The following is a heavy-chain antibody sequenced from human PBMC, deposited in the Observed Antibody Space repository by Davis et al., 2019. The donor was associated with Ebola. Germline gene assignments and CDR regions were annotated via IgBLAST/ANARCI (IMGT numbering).Heavy chain of an antibody. J-gene: IGHJ4*02. CDR2: ISYSGATI. CDR1: GFTFSDNY. Sequence: PGGSLRLSCAASGFTFSDNYMTWIRQAPGKCLEWVAYISYSGATIYYADSVKGRFTISRDNAKNSLHLQMNSLRVEDTAMYYCVSLLHWGQGARVTVSS. V-gene: IGHV3-11*01. CDR3: VSLLH.